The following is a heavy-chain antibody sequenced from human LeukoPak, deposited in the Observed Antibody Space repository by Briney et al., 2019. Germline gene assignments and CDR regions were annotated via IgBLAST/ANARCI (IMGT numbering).Heavy chain of an antibody. CDR3: ARGDSVVTARFDY. D-gene: IGHD2-21*02. V-gene: IGHV3-48*03. Sequence: GGSLRLSCAASGFTFSSYEMNWVRQAPGKGLEWVSYISSSGSTIYYADSVKGRFTISRDNAKNSLYLQMNSLRAEDTAVYYCARGDSVVTARFDYWGQGTLVTVSS. CDR1: GFTFSSYE. CDR2: ISSSGSTI. J-gene: IGHJ4*02.